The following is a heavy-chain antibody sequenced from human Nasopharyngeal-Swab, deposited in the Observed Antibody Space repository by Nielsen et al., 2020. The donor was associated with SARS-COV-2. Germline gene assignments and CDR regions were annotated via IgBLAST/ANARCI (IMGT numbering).Heavy chain of an antibody. J-gene: IGHJ6*02. V-gene: IGHV4-34*01. CDR3: ARGWGSNWNYPIYYYYYGMDV. Sequence: SETLCITCAVYGGSFRGDNWSWIRQPPGKGPERIGEINHSGSTNYNPSLKSRVTISVDTSKNQFSLKLSTVTAADTAVYYCARGWGSNWNYPIYYYYYGMDVWGQGTTVTVSS. D-gene: IGHD1-7*01. CDR2: INHSGST. CDR1: GGSFRGDN.